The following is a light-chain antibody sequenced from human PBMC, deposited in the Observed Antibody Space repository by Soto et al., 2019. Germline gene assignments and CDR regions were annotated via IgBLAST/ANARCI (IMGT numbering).Light chain of an antibody. V-gene: IGKV3-15*01. CDR3: QQYNDWPPWT. J-gene: IGKJ1*01. Sequence: EIVMTQSPATLSVSPGDRATLSCRASQSVSSNLAWYQQKPGQAPRLLIYDASTRATGIPARFSGSGSGTEFTLTISSLQSEDFAVYYCQQYNDWPPWTFGQGTQVEIK. CDR2: DAS. CDR1: QSVSSN.